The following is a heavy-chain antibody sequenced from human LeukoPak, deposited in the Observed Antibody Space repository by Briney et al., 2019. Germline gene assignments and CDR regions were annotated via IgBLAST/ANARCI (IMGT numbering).Heavy chain of an antibody. D-gene: IGHD1-14*01. CDR3: VKPMEKTITTVGGYFDY. J-gene: IGHJ4*02. CDR2: ISGNGGDM. CDR1: GFTFDDYA. V-gene: IGHV3-9*01. Sequence: GGSLRLSCVASGFTFDDYAMHWVRQAPGKGLEWVSGISGNGGDMGYADSVKGRSTISRDNAKNSLYLHMNSLRAEDTAFYYCVKPMEKTITTVGGYFDYWGQAVLVTVSP.